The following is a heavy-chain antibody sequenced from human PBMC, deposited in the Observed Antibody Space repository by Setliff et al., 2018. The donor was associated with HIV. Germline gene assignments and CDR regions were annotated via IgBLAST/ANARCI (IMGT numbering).Heavy chain of an antibody. V-gene: IGHV1-2*02. CDR1: GYTFTGNSDYY. Sequence: ASVKVSCKASGYTFTGNSDYYLHWVRQAPGQGPEWMGWINPYRGGTPYAQKFHGRVTMTRDTSVNTAYMELSSLRSDDSALYYCTRPLRTRSAIDPFHIWGQGTLVTVSS. J-gene: IGHJ3*02. CDR2: INPYRGGT. CDR3: TRPLRTRSAIDPFHI. D-gene: IGHD6-25*01.